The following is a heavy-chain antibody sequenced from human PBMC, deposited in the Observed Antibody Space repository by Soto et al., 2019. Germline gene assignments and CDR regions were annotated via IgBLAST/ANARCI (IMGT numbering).Heavy chain of an antibody. CDR1: GFSFSSYE. CDR2: ISSSDDPI. J-gene: IGHJ6*02. D-gene: IGHD2-2*01. CDR3: ANFCSSNSCHYQDV. V-gene: IGHV3-48*03. Sequence: LRLSCAASGFSFSSYEMIWVRQAPGKGLEWISYISSSDDPIYYADSVKGRFTISRDNANNSLYLQMNSLRAEDTAVYYCANFCSSNSCHYQDVWGQGTTVTVSS.